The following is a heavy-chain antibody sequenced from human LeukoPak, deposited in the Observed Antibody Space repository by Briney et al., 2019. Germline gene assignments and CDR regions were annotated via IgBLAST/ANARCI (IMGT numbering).Heavy chain of an antibody. Sequence: TLSLTCTVSGGSISSYYWSWIRQPPGKALEWLARIDWDDDKYYSTSLKTRLTISKDTSKNQVVLTMINMDPVDTATYYCARISDHYDSSGYSVFGYWGQGILVTVSS. CDR1: GGSISSYYW. D-gene: IGHD3-22*01. CDR3: ARISDHYDSSGYSVFGY. J-gene: IGHJ4*02. V-gene: IGHV2-70*11. CDR2: IDWDDDK.